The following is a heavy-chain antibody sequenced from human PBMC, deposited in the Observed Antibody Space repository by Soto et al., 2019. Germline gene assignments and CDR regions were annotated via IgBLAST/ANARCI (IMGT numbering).Heavy chain of an antibody. Sequence: QVQLVQSGAEVKKPGASVKVSCKASGYTFTSYGISWVRQAPGQGLEWMGWISAYNGNTNYAQKLQGRVTMTTDTSTSTAYLELRSLRSDDTAVYYCARDRDYYDSSGYYYVGDAFDIWGQGTMVIVSS. V-gene: IGHV1-18*04. CDR2: ISAYNGNT. CDR3: ARDRDYYDSSGYYYVGDAFDI. CDR1: GYTFTSYG. D-gene: IGHD3-22*01. J-gene: IGHJ3*02.